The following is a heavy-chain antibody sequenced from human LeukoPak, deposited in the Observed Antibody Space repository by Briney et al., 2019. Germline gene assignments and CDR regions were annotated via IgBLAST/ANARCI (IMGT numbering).Heavy chain of an antibody. CDR2: INPNNGDT. CDR1: GYTFTAYY. D-gene: IGHD6-19*01. CDR3: ARGVRQWLIPTPEYYFDY. Sequence: ASVKVSCKASGYTFTAYYIHWVRQAPGQGLEWMGWINPNNGDTSYAQKFQGITMTKDTSISTVYMELSRLRSDDTAVYYCARGVRQWLIPTPEYYFDYWGQGTLVTVSS. J-gene: IGHJ4*02. V-gene: IGHV1-2*02.